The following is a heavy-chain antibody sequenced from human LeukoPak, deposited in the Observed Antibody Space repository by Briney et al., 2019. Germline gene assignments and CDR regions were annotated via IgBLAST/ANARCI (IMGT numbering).Heavy chain of an antibody. Sequence: PGGALRLSCSASGFTFSSNGMHWVRKAPGKGLEYVSVMSSNGGSTYYADSVKGRFTISRDNFKYTLYLQMSSLRAEDTAVYYCVKALFYCSSTSCPLGYWGQGSLVIVSS. CDR3: VKALFYCSSTSCPLGY. J-gene: IGHJ4*02. CDR2: MSSNGGST. D-gene: IGHD2-2*01. V-gene: IGHV3-64D*06. CDR1: GFTFSSNG.